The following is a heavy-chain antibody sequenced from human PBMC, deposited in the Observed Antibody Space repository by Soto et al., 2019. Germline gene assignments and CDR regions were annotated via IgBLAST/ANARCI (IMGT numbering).Heavy chain of an antibody. CDR3: AKDPWYYDILTGYQETDY. Sequence: EVQLLESGGGLVQPGGSLRLSCAASGFTFSSYAMSWVRQAPGKGLEWVSVISGSGGSTYYADSVKGRFTISRDNSKNTLYLQMNSLRAEDTAVYYCAKDPWYYDILTGYQETDYWGQGTLVTVSS. J-gene: IGHJ4*02. CDR2: ISGSGGST. V-gene: IGHV3-23*01. CDR1: GFTFSSYA. D-gene: IGHD3-9*01.